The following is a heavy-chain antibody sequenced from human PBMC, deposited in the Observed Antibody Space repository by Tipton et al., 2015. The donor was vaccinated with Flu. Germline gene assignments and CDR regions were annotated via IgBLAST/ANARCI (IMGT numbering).Heavy chain of an antibody. CDR2: IYHSGST. CDR3: ARGDGYNFDY. V-gene: IGHV4-38-2*02. CDR1: GGSISSGFY. J-gene: IGHJ4*02. Sequence: TLSLTCTVSGGSISSGFYWGWIRQPPGKGLERIGNIYHSGSTFYNPSLKSRVTISVDTSKNQFSLKLSSVTAADTAAYYCARGDGYNFDYWGQGTLVTVSS. D-gene: IGHD5-24*01.